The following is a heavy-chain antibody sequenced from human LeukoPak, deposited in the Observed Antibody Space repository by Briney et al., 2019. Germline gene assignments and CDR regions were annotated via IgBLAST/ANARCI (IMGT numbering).Heavy chain of an antibody. CDR2: ISGSGGNT. D-gene: IGHD3-22*01. J-gene: IGHJ4*02. V-gene: IGHV3-23*01. Sequence: EGSLRLSCAASGFTFSSYAMSWVRQAPGKGLEGISVISGSGGNTNYAASVKGRFTISRDNSKNTLYLQMNSLRAEDTAVYYCAKERSASYYYDSSGYSNYNFDYWGQGTLVTISS. CDR1: GFTFSSYA. CDR3: AKERSASYYYDSSGYSNYNFDY.